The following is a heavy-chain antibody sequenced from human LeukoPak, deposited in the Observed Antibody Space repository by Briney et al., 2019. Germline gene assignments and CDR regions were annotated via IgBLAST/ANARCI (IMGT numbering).Heavy chain of an antibody. V-gene: IGHV4-59*01. CDR1: GGSISSYY. CDR3: ARAPPNWEDAFDI. J-gene: IGHJ3*02. CDR2: IYYSGST. D-gene: IGHD7-27*01. Sequence: SETLSLTCTVSGGSISSYYWSWIRQPPGKGLEWIGYIYYSGSTKYNPSLKSRVTISVDTSKNQFSLKLSSVTAADTAVYYCARAPPNWEDAFDIWGQGTMVTVSP.